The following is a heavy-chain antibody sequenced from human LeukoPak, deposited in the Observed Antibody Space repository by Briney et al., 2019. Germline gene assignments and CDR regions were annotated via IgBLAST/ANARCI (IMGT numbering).Heavy chain of an antibody. Sequence: GRSLRLSCAASGFTFSSYAMHWVRQAPGKGLEWVAVISYDGSNKYYADSVKGRFTISRDNSKNTLYLQMNSLRAEDTAVYYCARDTPYQLERFFPYDSSGYYNYWGQGTLVTVSS. J-gene: IGHJ4*02. CDR2: ISYDGSNK. CDR1: GFTFSSYA. D-gene: IGHD3-22*01. CDR3: ARDTPYQLERFFPYDSSGYYNY. V-gene: IGHV3-30-3*01.